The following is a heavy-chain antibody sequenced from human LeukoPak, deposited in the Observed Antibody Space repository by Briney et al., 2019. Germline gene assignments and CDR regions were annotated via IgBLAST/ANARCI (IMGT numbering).Heavy chain of an antibody. D-gene: IGHD3-3*01. CDR2: IYTSGST. Sequence: SQTLSLTCTVSGGSISSGSYYWSWIRQPAGKGLEWIGRIYTSGSTNYNPSLKSRVTISVDTSKNQFSLKLSSVTAADTAVYYCARGGSGYCFPFDPWGQGTLVTVSS. CDR3: ARGGSGYCFPFDP. V-gene: IGHV4-61*02. CDR1: GGSISSGSYY. J-gene: IGHJ5*02.